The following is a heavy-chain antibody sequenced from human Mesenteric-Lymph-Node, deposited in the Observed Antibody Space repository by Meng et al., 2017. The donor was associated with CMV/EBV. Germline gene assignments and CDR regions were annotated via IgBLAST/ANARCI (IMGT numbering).Heavy chain of an antibody. Sequence: GGSLRLSCAVSGFIVSRDYMTWVRQAPGKGLEWVSVIYSGGTTYYADSVKGRFTISRDNSENTLYLQMNSLRGEDTAVYYCAKDRTAYHSYGMDVWGQGTTVTVSS. CDR2: IYSGGTT. J-gene: IGHJ6*02. CDR3: AKDRTAYHSYGMDV. V-gene: IGHV3-53*01. CDR1: GFIVSRDY.